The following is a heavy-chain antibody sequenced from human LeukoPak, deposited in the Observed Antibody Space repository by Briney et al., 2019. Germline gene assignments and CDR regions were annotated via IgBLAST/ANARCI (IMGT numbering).Heavy chain of an antibody. CDR3: ARRGYSSGWYDY. J-gene: IGHJ4*02. CDR1: GGSISNTNSY. D-gene: IGHD6-19*01. V-gene: IGHV4-39*01. CDR2: IYYTGTT. Sequence: SETLSLTXTVSGGSISNTNSYWGWFRQPPGKGLEWIGSIYYTGTTNYNPSLKSRVTISVDTSKNQLSLKLSSVTAADTAVYYCARRGYSSGWYDYWGQGTLVTVSS.